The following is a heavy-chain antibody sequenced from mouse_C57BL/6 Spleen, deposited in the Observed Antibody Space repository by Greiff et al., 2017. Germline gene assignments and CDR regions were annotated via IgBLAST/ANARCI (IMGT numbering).Heavy chain of an antibody. CDR3: ARSYGSSPFRYFDV. D-gene: IGHD1-1*01. CDR2: IDPSDSET. CDR1: GYTFTSYW. V-gene: IGHV1-52*01. J-gene: IGHJ1*03. Sequence: QVQLQQPGAELVRPGSSVKLSCKASGYTFTSYWMHWVKQRPIQGLEWIGNIDPSDSETHYNQKFKDKATLTVDKSSSTAYMQLSSLTSEDSAVYYCARSYGSSPFRYFDVWGTGTTVTVSS.